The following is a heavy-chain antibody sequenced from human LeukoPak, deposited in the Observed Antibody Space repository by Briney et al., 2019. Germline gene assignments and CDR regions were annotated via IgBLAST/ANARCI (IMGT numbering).Heavy chain of an antibody. J-gene: IGHJ4*02. CDR2: IKQNGSEK. CDR3: ARGEYYFDGGY. CDR1: GLTFSSYW. Sequence: GGSLRLSCAVSGLTFSSYWMSWVRQAPGKGLEWVANIKQNGSEKYYVDSVKGRFTISRDNAKNSLFLQMNSLRAEDTAVYYCARGEYYFDGGYWGQGTLVTVSS. D-gene: IGHD3-9*01. V-gene: IGHV3-7*04.